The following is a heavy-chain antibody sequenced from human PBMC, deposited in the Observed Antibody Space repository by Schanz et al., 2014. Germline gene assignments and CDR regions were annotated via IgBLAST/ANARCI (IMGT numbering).Heavy chain of an antibody. J-gene: IGHJ5*02. CDR3: ARDVEGYGGSGGGFDP. CDR1: GFTFSSYA. Sequence: QVQLVESGGGVVQPGRSLRLSCAASGFTFSSYAMHWVRQAPGKGLEWVAVISYDGRNKYYADSVKGRFTISRDNSKNTLYLQMNSLRAEDTAVYYCARDVEGYGGSGGGFDPWGQGTLVTVSS. D-gene: IGHD2-15*01. CDR2: ISYDGRNK. V-gene: IGHV3-30-3*01.